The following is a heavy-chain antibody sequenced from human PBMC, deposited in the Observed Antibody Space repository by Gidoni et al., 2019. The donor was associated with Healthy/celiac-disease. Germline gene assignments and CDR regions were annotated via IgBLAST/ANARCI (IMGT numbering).Heavy chain of an antibody. CDR2: IYYSGST. CDR1: GGSISSYY. Sequence: QVQLQESGPGLVKPSETLSLTCTVSGGSISSYYGSWIRQPPGKGLEWIGYIYYSGSTNYNPSLKSRVTISVDTSKNQFSLKLSSVTAADTAVYYCAREESYCSSTSCAEYYFDYWGQGTLVTVSS. J-gene: IGHJ4*02. V-gene: IGHV4-59*01. CDR3: AREESYCSSTSCAEYYFDY. D-gene: IGHD2-2*01.